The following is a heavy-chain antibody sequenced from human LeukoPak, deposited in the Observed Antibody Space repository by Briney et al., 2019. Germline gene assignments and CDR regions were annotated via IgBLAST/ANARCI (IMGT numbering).Heavy chain of an antibody. J-gene: IGHJ2*01. Sequence: SETLSLTCTVSGGSISSYYWSWIRQPPGKGLEWIGYIYYSGSTNYNPSLESRVTISVDTSKNQFSLKLSSVTAADTAVYYCASIGDSHWYFDLWGRGTLVTVSS. V-gene: IGHV4-59*08. CDR3: ASIGDSHWYFDL. D-gene: IGHD4-17*01. CDR2: IYYSGST. CDR1: GGSISSYY.